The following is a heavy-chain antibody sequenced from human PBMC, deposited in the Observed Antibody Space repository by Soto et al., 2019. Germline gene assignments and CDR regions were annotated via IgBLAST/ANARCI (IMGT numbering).Heavy chain of an antibody. CDR1: GFTFSSYS. D-gene: IGHD2-15*01. Sequence: EVQLVESGGGLVQPGGSLRLSCAASGFTFSSYSMNWVRQAPGKGLEWVSYISSSSSTRYYADSVKGRFTISRDNAKNSLYLQMNSLRADDTAVYYCATEIGYCSGGSCYSFYFDYWGQGTLVTVSS. V-gene: IGHV3-48*01. J-gene: IGHJ4*02. CDR3: ATEIGYCSGGSCYSFYFDY. CDR2: ISSSSSTR.